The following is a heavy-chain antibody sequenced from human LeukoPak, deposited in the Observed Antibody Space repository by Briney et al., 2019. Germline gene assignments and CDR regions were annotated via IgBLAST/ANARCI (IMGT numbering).Heavy chain of an antibody. J-gene: IGHJ4*02. V-gene: IGHV4-59*12. CDR2: IYYSGST. D-gene: IGHD1-26*01. CDR1: GGSISSYY. Sequence: SETLSLTCTVSGGSISSYYWSWIRQPPGKGLEWIGYIYYSGSTNYNPSLKSRVTISVDKSKNQFSLKLSSVTAADTAVYYCARGLDSGSYYFDYWGQGTLVTVSS. CDR3: ARGLDSGSYYFDY.